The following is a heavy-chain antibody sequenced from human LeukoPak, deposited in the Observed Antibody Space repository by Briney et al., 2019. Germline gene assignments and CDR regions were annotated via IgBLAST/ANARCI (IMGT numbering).Heavy chain of an antibody. CDR2: ISSSSSTI. J-gene: IGHJ4*02. Sequence: GGSLRLSCAASGFTFSSHSMNWVRQAPGKGLEWVSYISSSSSTIHYADSVKGRFTISRDNAKNSLYLQMNSLRAEDTAVYYCARDLGWSGYFSLDFDYWGQGTLVTVSS. V-gene: IGHV3-48*01. D-gene: IGHD3-3*01. CDR1: GFTFSSHS. CDR3: ARDLGWSGYFSLDFDY.